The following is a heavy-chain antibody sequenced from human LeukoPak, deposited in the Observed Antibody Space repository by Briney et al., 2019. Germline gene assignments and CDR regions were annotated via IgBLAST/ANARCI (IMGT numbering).Heavy chain of an antibody. CDR3: ARVPETGYSSGWYPIDY. D-gene: IGHD6-19*01. V-gene: IGHV1-18*01. CDR2: ISAYNGNT. CDR1: GYTFTSYG. Sequence: ASVKVSCKASGYTFTSYGISWVRQAPGQGLERMGWISAYNGNTNYAQKLQGRVTMTTDTSTSTAYMELRSLRSDDTAVYYCARVPETGYSSGWYPIDYWGQGTLVTVSS. J-gene: IGHJ4*02.